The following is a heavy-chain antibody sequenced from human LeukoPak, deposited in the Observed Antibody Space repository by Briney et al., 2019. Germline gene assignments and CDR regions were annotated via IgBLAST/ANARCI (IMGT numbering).Heavy chain of an antibody. CDR2: ISGSGGST. J-gene: IGHJ3*02. Sequence: GGSLRLSCAASGFTFSSYAMSWVRQAPGEGLEWVSAISGSGGSTYYADSVKGRFTISRDNSKSTLFLQMHSLRAEDTAVYYCARDRKNEWLLRYDAFDIWGQGTMVTVSS. CDR1: GFTFSSYA. CDR3: ARDRKNEWLLRYDAFDI. V-gene: IGHV3-23*01. D-gene: IGHD3-22*01.